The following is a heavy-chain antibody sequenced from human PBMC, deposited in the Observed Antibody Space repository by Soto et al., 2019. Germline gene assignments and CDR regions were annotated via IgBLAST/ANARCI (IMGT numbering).Heavy chain of an antibody. Sequence: QVKLVESRGGLVKPGGSLRLSCAASGFTFSDYYMNWIRQAPGKGLEWVSYISSGSRYTTYADSVKGRFTISRDNAKNSLYLQMNSLRAEDTAVYYCARGGDILTGYYTLDYWGQGTLVTVSS. CDR2: ISSGSRYT. CDR1: GFTFSDYY. J-gene: IGHJ4*02. V-gene: IGHV3-11*05. D-gene: IGHD3-9*01. CDR3: ARGGDILTGYYTLDY.